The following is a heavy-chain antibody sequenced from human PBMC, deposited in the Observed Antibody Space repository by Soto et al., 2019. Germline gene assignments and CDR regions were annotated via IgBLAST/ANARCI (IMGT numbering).Heavy chain of an antibody. V-gene: IGHV4-30-4*01. CDR2: IYKSATT. Sequence: SETLSLTCSVSGDSISTVDYFWAWIRQPPGQALEYIGYIYKSATTYYNPSFEGRVAISLDTSKSHFSLNVTSVTAADTAVYFCARGRYCLTGRCFPNWFDSWGQGTLVTSPQ. J-gene: IGHJ5*01. D-gene: IGHD2-15*01. CDR1: GDSISTVDYF. CDR3: ARGRYCLTGRCFPNWFDS.